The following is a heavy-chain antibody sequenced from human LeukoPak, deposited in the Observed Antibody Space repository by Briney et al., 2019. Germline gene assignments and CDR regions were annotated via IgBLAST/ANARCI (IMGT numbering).Heavy chain of an antibody. V-gene: IGHV3-23*01. CDR2: IGSGSDYT. D-gene: IGHD3-10*01. CDR1: GFSFSSHG. Sequence: GGSLRLSCAASGFSFSSHGMSWVRQAPWKGPEWVSSIGSGSDYTFYADSVKGRFTISRDNSRNTLYLQMNSLRAGDTAIYHCAKIGVIGNWYYDVWGRGTLVTVSS. J-gene: IGHJ2*01. CDR3: AKIGVIGNWYYDV.